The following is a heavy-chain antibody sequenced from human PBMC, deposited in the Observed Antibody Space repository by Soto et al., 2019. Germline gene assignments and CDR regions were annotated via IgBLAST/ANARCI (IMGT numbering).Heavy chain of an antibody. CDR1: GYSFTSYW. CDR3: ARSSSGWYRAEYFQH. D-gene: IGHD6-19*01. Sequence: GEPLKISCKGSGYSFTSYWIGWVRQMPGKGLEWMGIIYPGDSDTRYSPSFQGQVTISADKSISTAYLQWSSLKASDTAMYYCARSSSGWYRAEYFQHWGQGTLLTLSS. CDR2: IYPGDSDT. V-gene: IGHV5-51*01. J-gene: IGHJ1*01.